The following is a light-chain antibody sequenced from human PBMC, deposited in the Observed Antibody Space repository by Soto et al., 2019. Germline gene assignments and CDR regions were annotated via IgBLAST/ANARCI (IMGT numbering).Light chain of an antibody. CDR1: QSVSSN. Sequence: EIVMTQSPATLSVSPGERATLSCRASQSVSSNLAWNQQKPGQAPRLLIYGASTRATGIPARFSGGGSGTEFTLTISSLQSEDFAVDYCQQYNNWLTFGGGTKVGIK. CDR3: QQYNNWLT. J-gene: IGKJ4*01. V-gene: IGKV3-15*01. CDR2: GAS.